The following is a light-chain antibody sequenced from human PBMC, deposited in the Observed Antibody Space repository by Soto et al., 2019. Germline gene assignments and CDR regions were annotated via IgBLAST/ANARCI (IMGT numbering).Light chain of an antibody. CDR3: QQYDNLPLT. Sequence: DIQMTQSPSSLSASVGDRVTITCQASQDIANYLNWYQQKAGRAPKFLTYDASNLETGVPSRFSGSGSGTDFTLTISSLQPEDIATYYCQQYDNLPLTFGGGTKVEIK. CDR2: DAS. CDR1: QDIANY. V-gene: IGKV1-33*01. J-gene: IGKJ4*01.